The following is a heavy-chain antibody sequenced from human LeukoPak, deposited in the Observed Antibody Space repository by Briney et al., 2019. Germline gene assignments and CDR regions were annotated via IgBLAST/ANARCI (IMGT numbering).Heavy chain of an antibody. CDR2: IYSGGST. Sequence: GGSLRLSCAASEFSVGSNYMTWVRQAPGKGLEWVSLIYSGGSTYYADSVKGRFTISRDNSKNTLYLQMNSLRAEDTAVYYCARVGDTDAFDIWGQGTMVTVSS. CDR1: EFSVGSNY. V-gene: IGHV3-66*01. J-gene: IGHJ3*02. D-gene: IGHD2-21*02. CDR3: ARVGDTDAFDI.